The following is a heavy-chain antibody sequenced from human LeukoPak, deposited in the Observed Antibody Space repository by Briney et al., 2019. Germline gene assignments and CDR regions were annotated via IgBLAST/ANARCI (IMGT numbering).Heavy chain of an antibody. V-gene: IGHV3-23*01. CDR2: ISAGGDST. CDR3: AKRTAWPFDV. Sequence: PGGSLRLSCAASGFTFSSYAMSWVRQAPGKGLEWVSDISAGGDSTHNADSVQGRFTISRDNSKNTLYLQMNSLTVEDTAVYYCAKRTAWPFDVWGQGTMVTVSS. J-gene: IGHJ3*01. CDR1: GFTFSSYA.